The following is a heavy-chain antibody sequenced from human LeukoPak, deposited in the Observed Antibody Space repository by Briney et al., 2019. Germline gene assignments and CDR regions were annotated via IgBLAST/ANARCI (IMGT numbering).Heavy chain of an antibody. CDR2: IYSGGST. V-gene: IGHV3-66*01. Sequence: GGSLRLSCAASGFTVSSNYMSWVRQAPGKGLEWVSVIYSGGSTYYADSVKGGFTISRDNSKNTLYLQMNSLRAEDTAVYYCAREAPRYDSSGYYPYYFDYWGQGTLVTVSS. CDR1: GFTVSSNY. J-gene: IGHJ4*02. D-gene: IGHD3-22*01. CDR3: AREAPRYDSSGYYPYYFDY.